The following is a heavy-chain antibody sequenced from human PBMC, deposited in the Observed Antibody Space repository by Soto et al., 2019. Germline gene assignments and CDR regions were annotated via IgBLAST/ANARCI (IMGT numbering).Heavy chain of an antibody. J-gene: IGHJ5*02. CDR3: ARFGVVIVPASILWFDP. V-gene: IGHV3-21*01. D-gene: IGHD3-16*02. CDR2: ISSRGDYI. Sequence: EVLLEESGGGLVKPGGSLRLACAGSGFKFWTYTMSWVRQAPGKGLEWVASISSRGDYINYSDSVLGRFTISRDNAKNTLFLQMDSLRVDDTAVYYCARFGVVIVPASILWFDPWGQGTQVTVSS. CDR1: GFKFWTYT.